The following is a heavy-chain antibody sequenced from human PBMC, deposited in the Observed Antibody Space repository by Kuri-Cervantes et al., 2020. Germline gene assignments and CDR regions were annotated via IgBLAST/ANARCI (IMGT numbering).Heavy chain of an antibody. CDR1: GGSFSGYY. J-gene: IGHJ4*02. CDR3: ARQVKVGATTYDY. V-gene: IGHV4-34*01. Sequence: SETLSLTCAVYGGSFSGYYWSWIRQPQGKGLEWIGYIYYSGSTYYNPSLKNRVSISVDTSKNQFSLKLSSVTAADTAVYYCARQVKVGATTYDYWGQGTLVTVSS. CDR2: IYYSGST. D-gene: IGHD1-26*01.